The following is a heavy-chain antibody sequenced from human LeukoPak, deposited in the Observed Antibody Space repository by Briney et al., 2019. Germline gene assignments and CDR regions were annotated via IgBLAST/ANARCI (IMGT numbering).Heavy chain of an antibody. D-gene: IGHD4-11*01. V-gene: IGHV3-21*01. CDR2: ISSSSSYI. CDR1: GFTFSSYS. J-gene: IGHJ4*02. CDR3: ARAPRGYSNYVDY. Sequence: PGGSLRLSCAASGFTFSSYSMNWVRQAPGKALEWVSSISSSSSYIYYADSVKGRFTISRDNAKNSLYLQMNSLRAEDTAVYYCARAPRGYSNYVDYWGQGTLVTVSS.